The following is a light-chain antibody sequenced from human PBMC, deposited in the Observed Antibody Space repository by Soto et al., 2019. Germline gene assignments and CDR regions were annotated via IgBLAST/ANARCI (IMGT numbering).Light chain of an antibody. J-gene: IGKJ1*01. CDR3: QHYNSYSEA. CDR2: KAS. V-gene: IGKV1-5*03. CDR1: QTISSW. Sequence: DIQMTQSPSTLSGSVGDRVIITCRASQTISSWLAWYQQKLGKAPKLLIYKASTLKSGVPSRFDGSGSGTGFTLPISSLQPDDFATYYCQHYNSYSEAFGQGTKVDIK.